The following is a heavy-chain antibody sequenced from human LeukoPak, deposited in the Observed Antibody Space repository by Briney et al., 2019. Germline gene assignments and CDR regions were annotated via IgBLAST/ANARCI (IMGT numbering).Heavy chain of an antibody. V-gene: IGHV1-18*01. CDR2: ISTYTGNT. J-gene: IGHJ4*02. CDR3: AVVLPPVPN. CDR1: GYTFNSYG. D-gene: IGHD2-2*01. Sequence: ASVKVSCKTSGYTFNSYGISWVRQALGQGLEWMGWISTYTGNTNYAQKLQGRVTMTTDTSTSTAYMEMRSLTSDDTAVYYCAVVLPPVPNWGQGTLVTVSS.